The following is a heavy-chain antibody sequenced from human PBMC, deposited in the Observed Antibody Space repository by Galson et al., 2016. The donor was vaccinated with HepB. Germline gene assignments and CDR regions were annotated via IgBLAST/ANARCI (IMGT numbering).Heavy chain of an antibody. V-gene: IGHV3-48*03. CDR2: ISSSGTTF. D-gene: IGHD6-13*01. CDR1: GFTFSTYE. J-gene: IGHJ4*02. CDR3: AREDIATTGTGFDY. Sequence: SLRLSCAASGFTFSTYEMNWVRQAPGKGLEWVSYISSSGTTFSYADSLKGRFTISRDNAKNSLYLQMNSLRAEDTAVYYCAREDIATTGTGFDYWGQGTLVTVSS.